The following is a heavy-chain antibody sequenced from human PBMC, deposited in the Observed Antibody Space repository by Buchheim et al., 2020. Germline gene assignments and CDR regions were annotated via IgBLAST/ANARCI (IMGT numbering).Heavy chain of an antibody. Sequence: QVQLVQSGAEVKKPGASVKVSCKASDYAFTKYGINWVRQAPGQGLEWMGWIGPYNGNTKYAQKFQGRVTMTTDIATSTAYMELRSLTSDDTAVFYCARSALESFYSDSDGWSTFSFDIWGQGT. V-gene: IGHV1-18*01. CDR3: ARSALESFYSDSDGWSTFSFDI. D-gene: IGHD1-1*01. CDR1: DYAFTKYG. J-gene: IGHJ3*02. CDR2: IGPYNGNT.